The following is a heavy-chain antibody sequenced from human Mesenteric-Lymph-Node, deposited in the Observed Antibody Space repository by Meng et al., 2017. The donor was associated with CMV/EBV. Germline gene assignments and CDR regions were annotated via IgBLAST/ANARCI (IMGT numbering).Heavy chain of an antibody. CDR2: IRYDGSNK. CDR3: ARDGAQIYYYDTSGFFG. V-gene: IGHV3-30*02. J-gene: IGHJ4*02. Sequence: GESLKISCAASGFTFSSYGMHWVRQAPGKGLEWVAFIRYDGSNKYYADSVKGRFTISRDNSKNTLYLQMNSLRAEDTAVYYCARDGAQIYYYDTSGFFGWGQGTLVTVSS. CDR1: GFTFSSYG. D-gene: IGHD3-22*01.